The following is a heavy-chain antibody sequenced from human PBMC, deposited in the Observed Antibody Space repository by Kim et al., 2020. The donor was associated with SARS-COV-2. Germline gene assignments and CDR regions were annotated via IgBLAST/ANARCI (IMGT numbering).Heavy chain of an antibody. D-gene: IGHD2-2*01. CDR3: AVYCSSTSCPPFTDLYGMDV. CDR2: MNPNSGNT. J-gene: IGHJ6*02. CDR1: GYTFTSYD. V-gene: IGHV1-8*01. Sequence: ASVKVSCKASGYTFTSYDINWVRQATGQGLEWMGWMNPNSGNTGYAQKFQGRVTMTRNTSISTAYMELSSLRSEDTAVYYCAVYCSSTSCPPFTDLYGMDVWGQGTTVTVSS.